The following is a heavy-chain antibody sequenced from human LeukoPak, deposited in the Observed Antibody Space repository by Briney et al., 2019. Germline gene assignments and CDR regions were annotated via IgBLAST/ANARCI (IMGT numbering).Heavy chain of an antibody. J-gene: IGHJ4*02. D-gene: IGHD3/OR15-3a*01. Sequence: PGGSLRLSCAVSGITLSNYGMSWVRQAPGKGLEWVAGISDSGGSTNYADSVKCRFTISRDNPKNTLYLQMNSLRAEDTAVYFCAKRGVVIRVILVGFHRQAYYFESWGQGALVTVAS. V-gene: IGHV3-23*01. CDR2: ISDSGGST. CDR1: GITLSNYG. CDR3: AKRGVVIRVILVGFHRQAYYFES.